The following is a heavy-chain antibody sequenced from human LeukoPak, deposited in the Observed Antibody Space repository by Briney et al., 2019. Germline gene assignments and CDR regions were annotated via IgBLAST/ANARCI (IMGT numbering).Heavy chain of an antibody. CDR1: GFTFSSYN. D-gene: IGHD3-9*01. CDR3: ARDQGDYDILTGYYGY. Sequence: PGGSLRLSCAASGFTFSSYNMNWVRQAPGKGLEWVSSISSGSSYIYYADSVKGRFTISRDNAKNSLYLQMNSLRAEDTAVYYCARDQGDYDILTGYYGYWGQGTLVTVSS. V-gene: IGHV3-21*04. CDR2: ISSGSSYI. J-gene: IGHJ4*02.